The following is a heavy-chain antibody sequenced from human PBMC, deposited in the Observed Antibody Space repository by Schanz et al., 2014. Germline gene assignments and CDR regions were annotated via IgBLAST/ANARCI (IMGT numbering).Heavy chain of an antibody. J-gene: IGHJ4*02. Sequence: QVQLVQSGAEVRKPGASVKVSCKASGYTFISYGIKWVRQAPGQGLEWMGWISAYNGHTDYAQKLQGRVTLTTDTSTSTAYMELSSLRSEDTAVYFCTSEAHNHDGLRSYSNVWGQGTLVTVTS. CDR1: GYTFISYG. CDR3: TSEAHNHDGLRSYSNV. CDR2: ISAYNGHT. V-gene: IGHV1-18*01. D-gene: IGHD3-10*01.